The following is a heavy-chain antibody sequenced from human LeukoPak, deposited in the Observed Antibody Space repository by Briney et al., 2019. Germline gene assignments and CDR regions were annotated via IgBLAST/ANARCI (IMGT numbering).Heavy chain of an antibody. CDR1: GYTFTSYD. V-gene: IGHV1-8*01. Sequence: GASVKVSCKASGYTFTSYDINWVRQATGQGLEWMGWMNPNSGNTGYAQKFQGRVTMTRNTSISTAYMELSSLRSEDTPVYYCARMLVSRSYYYYYMDVWGKGTTVTVSS. CDR3: ARMLVSRSYYYYYMDV. CDR2: MNPNSGNT. J-gene: IGHJ6*03. D-gene: IGHD2-8*01.